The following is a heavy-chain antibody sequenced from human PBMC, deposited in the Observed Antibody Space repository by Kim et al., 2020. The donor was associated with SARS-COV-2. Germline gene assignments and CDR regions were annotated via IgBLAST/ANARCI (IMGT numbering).Heavy chain of an antibody. CDR1: GFTFSSYG. Sequence: EGSLRLSCAASGFTFSSYGMHWVRQAPGKGLEWVAVISYDGSNKYYADSVKGRFTISRDNSKNTLYLQMNSLRAEDTAVYYCAKSVYYYGSGSYTYFDYWGQGTLVTVSS. CDR2: ISYDGSNK. J-gene: IGHJ4*02. D-gene: IGHD3-10*01. V-gene: IGHV3-30*18. CDR3: AKSVYYYGSGSYTYFDY.